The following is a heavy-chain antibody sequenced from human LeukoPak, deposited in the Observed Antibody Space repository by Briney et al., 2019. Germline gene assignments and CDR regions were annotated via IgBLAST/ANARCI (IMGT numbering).Heavy chain of an antibody. CDR1: GFTFSSYW. V-gene: IGHV3-7*01. D-gene: IGHD5-18*01. J-gene: IGHJ3*02. CDR2: IKQDGSEK. Sequence: GGSLRLSCAASGFTFSSYWMSWVRQAPGKGLEWVANIKQDGSEKYYVDSVKGRFTISRDNAKNSLYLQMNSLRAEDTAVYYCAREKDTAMRGRNAFDIWGQGTMVTVSS. CDR3: AREKDTAMRGRNAFDI.